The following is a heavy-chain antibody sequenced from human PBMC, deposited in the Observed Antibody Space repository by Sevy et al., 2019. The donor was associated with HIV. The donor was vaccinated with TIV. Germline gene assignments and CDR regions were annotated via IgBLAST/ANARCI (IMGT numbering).Heavy chain of an antibody. CDR3: AKDPSRVLDRDY. J-gene: IGHJ4*02. CDR2: ISAGGGSA. Sequence: GGSLRLSCAASGFTFSNYAMNWVRQAPGKGPEWVSSISAGGGSAYYADSVKGRFTVSRDNSKNTLFLQSNSLRAEDTAVYYCAKDPSRVLDRDYWGQGTLVTVSS. CDR1: GFTFSNYA. D-gene: IGHD3-3*01. V-gene: IGHV3-23*01.